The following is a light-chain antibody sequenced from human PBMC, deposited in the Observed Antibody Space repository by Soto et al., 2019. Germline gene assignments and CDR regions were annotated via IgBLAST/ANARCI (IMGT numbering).Light chain of an antibody. J-gene: IGLJ1*01. Sequence: QSALTQPASVSGSPGQSITISCIGTSSDIGAYDYVSWYQHHPGKGPKLMISEVSNRPSGVSDRFSGSKSGNTASLTISGLQAEDEGEYCCCSRTSSSTYVFGSGTKVTVL. V-gene: IGLV2-14*01. CDR1: SSDIGAYDY. CDR3: CSRTSSSTYV. CDR2: EVS.